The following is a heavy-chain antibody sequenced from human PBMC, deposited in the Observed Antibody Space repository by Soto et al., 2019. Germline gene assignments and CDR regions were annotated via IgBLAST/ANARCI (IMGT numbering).Heavy chain of an antibody. J-gene: IGHJ5*02. Sequence: QGQLVESGGGVVQPGRSLRLSCAASGFTFSRYGMHWVRQAPGKGLEWVAVIWYDGSNKYYADSVKGRFTISRDNSKNTLYLQMNSLRAEDTAVYYCARPVSEGTNWFDPWGQGTLVTVSS. CDR3: ARPVSEGTNWFDP. CDR2: IWYDGSNK. CDR1: GFTFSRYG. V-gene: IGHV3-33*01. D-gene: IGHD1-1*01.